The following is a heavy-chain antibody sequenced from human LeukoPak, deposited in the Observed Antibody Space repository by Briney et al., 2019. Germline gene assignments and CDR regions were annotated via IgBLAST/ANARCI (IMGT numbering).Heavy chain of an antibody. CDR1: GFTFSNYA. V-gene: IGHV3-23*01. J-gene: IGHJ4*02. CDR2: VTGRGIST. D-gene: IGHD4-23*01. CDR3: AKLEGYGGNWDYFDY. Sequence: GGSLRLSCAASGFTFSNYAMNWVRQAPGKGLEWVSTVTGRGISTYYADSVKGRFTISRDNSKNTLYLQMNSLRVEDTAAYYCAKLEGYGGNWDYFDYWGQGTLVTVSS.